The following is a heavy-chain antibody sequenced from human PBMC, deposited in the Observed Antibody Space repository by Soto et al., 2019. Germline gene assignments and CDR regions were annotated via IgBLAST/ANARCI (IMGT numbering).Heavy chain of an antibody. V-gene: IGHV1-46*01. J-gene: IGHJ6*02. Sequence: ASVKVSCKASGYTFTSYYMHWVRQAPGQGLEWMGIINPSGGSTSYAQKFQGRVTMTRDTSTSTVYMELSSLRSEDTAVYYCARDQVPYYYYYYGMDVWGQGTTVTSP. CDR1: GYTFTSYY. CDR2: INPSGGST. CDR3: ARDQVPYYYYYYGMDV.